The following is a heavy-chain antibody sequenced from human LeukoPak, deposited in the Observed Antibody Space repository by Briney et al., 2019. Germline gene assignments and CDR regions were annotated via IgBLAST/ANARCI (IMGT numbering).Heavy chain of an antibody. CDR1: GFTFSSYA. CDR2: ISGSGGST. J-gene: IGHJ6*02. Sequence: PGGSLRLSCAASGFTFSSYAMSWVRQAPGKGLEWVSAISGSGGSTYYADSVKGRFTISRDNSKNTLYLQMNSLRAEDTAVYYCAKGVVVVPAAMENYYYYYGMDVWGQGTTVTVSS. V-gene: IGHV3-23*01. D-gene: IGHD2-2*01. CDR3: AKGVVVVPAAMENYYYYYGMDV.